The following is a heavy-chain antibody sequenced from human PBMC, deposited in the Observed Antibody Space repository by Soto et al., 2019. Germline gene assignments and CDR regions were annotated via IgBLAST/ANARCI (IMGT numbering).Heavy chain of an antibody. CDR3: ARGWLDV. CDR2: IYNDGST. J-gene: IGHJ6*02. V-gene: IGHV3-66*01. D-gene: IGHD2-15*01. Sequence: GGSLRLSCAASGFIVSSYYMSWVRQAPGKGLEWVSVIYNDGSTYYADSVKGRFTISRDNSKNTLYLQMNSLRAEDTAVYHCARGWLDVWGQGTTVTVSS. CDR1: GFIVSSYY.